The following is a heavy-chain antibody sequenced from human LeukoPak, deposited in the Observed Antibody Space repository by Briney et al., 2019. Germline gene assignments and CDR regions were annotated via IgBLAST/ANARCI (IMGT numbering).Heavy chain of an antibody. Sequence: PSGTLSLTCAVSGGSISSSNWWSWVRQPPGKGLEWIGEIYHSGSTNYNPSLKSRVTISVDKSKNQFSLKLSSVTAADTAVYYCARTFSGSFGLVDHWGQGTLVTVSS. J-gene: IGHJ4*02. CDR1: GGSISSSNW. CDR3: ARTFSGSFGLVDH. CDR2: IYHSGST. V-gene: IGHV4-4*02. D-gene: IGHD1-26*01.